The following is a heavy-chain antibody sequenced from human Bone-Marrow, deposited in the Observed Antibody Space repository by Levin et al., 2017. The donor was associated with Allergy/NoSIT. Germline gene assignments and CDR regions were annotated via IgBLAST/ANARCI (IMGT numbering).Heavy chain of an antibody. CDR3: ARDLAQSRNGLKQGAVFPFLEWLKEDSWFDP. CDR2: ISAYNGNT. D-gene: IGHD3-3*02. V-gene: IGHV1-18*01. J-gene: IGHJ5*02. Sequence: VASVKVSCKASGYSFTNYGISWVRQAPGQGLEWMGWISAYNGNTKYAQKLQGRVTMTTDTSTSTAYMELKSLRSDDTAVYYCARDLAQSRNGLKQGAVFPFLEWLKEDSWFDPWGQGTLVTVSS. CDR1: GYSFTNYG.